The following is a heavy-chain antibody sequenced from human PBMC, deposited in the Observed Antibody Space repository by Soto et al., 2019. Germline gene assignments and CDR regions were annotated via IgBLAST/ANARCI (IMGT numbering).Heavy chain of an antibody. Sequence: QVQLVQSGAEVEKPGASVKISCKASGYSFTSQYVHWVRQAPGQGLEWMGINNPNGGSTTYAQKCQGRVHGTRDTSTGTAHSELSSLISEDTAVDLCAKKEALGPGGGGTEPLDIWGQGTMVTVAS. CDR2: NNPNGGST. CDR1: GYSFTSQY. V-gene: IGHV1-46*01. J-gene: IGHJ3*02. D-gene: IGHD3-16*01. CDR3: AKKEALGPGGGGTEPLDI.